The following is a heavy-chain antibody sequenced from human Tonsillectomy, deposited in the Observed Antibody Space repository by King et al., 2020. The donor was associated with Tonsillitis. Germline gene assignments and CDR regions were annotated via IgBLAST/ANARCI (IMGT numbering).Heavy chain of an antibody. CDR2: ISGSGGST. J-gene: IGHJ3*02. CDR1: GFTFSSYA. D-gene: IGHD3-22*01. CDR3: AAPYYYDSSGMSTHAFDI. Sequence: VQLVESGGGLVQPGGSLRLSCAASGFTFSSYAMSWVRQAPGKGLEWVSAISGSGGSTYYADSVKGRLTIARDNSKNTLYLQMNSLRAEDTAVYYCAAPYYYDSSGMSTHAFDIWGQGTMVTVSS. V-gene: IGHV3-23*04.